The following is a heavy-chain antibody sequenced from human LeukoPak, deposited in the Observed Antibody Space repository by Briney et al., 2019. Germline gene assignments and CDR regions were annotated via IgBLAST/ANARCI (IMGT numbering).Heavy chain of an antibody. CDR1: GFTFSTYA. J-gene: IGHJ4*02. CDR3: ARDPFGGTHLIDGYNPNFDY. D-gene: IGHD5-24*01. Sequence: PGGSLRLSCAASGFTFSTYAMSWVRQAPGKGLEWVAVISYDGSNKYYADSVKGRFTISRDNSKNTLYLQMNSLRAEDTAVYYCARDPFGGTHLIDGYNPNFDYWGQGTLVTVSS. CDR2: ISYDGSNK. V-gene: IGHV3-30*04.